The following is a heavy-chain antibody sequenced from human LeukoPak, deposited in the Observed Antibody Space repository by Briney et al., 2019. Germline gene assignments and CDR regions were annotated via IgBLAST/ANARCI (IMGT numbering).Heavy chain of an antibody. CDR2: ISYDGSNK. J-gene: IGHJ4*02. CDR3: ARSATYDSSGYYGY. D-gene: IGHD3-22*01. Sequence: GRSLRLSCAASGFTFSSYAMHWVRQASGKGLEWVAVISYDGSNKYYADSVKGRFTISRDNSKNTLYLQMNSLRAEDTAVYYCARSATYDSSGYYGYWGQGTLVTVSS. CDR1: GFTFSSYA. V-gene: IGHV3-30*01.